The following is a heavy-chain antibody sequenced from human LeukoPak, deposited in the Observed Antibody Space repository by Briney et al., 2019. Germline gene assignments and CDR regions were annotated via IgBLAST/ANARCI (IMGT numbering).Heavy chain of an antibody. Sequence: ASVEVSCKASGYSFTNYDINWVRQATGQGLEWMGWISAYNGNTNYAQKLQGRVTMTTDTSTSTAYMELRSLRSDDTAVYYCARDSYNGYNLTPEYWGQGTLVTVSS. CDR3: ARDSYNGYNLTPEY. CDR1: GYSFTNYD. J-gene: IGHJ4*02. CDR2: ISAYNGNT. V-gene: IGHV1-18*01. D-gene: IGHD5-24*01.